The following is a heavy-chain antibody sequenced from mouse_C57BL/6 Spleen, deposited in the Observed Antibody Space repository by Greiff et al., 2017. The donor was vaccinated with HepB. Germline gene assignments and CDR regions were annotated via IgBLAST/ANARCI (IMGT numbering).Heavy chain of an antibody. Sequence: QVQLQQPGAELVKPGASVKMSCKASGYTFTSYWITWVKQRPVLGLEWIGDIYPGSGSTNFNEKCKSKATLTVDTSSSKAYMQLSSLTSEYSAGYDCARGVSSLYYWGEGTTLTVSS. CDR2: IYPGSGST. V-gene: IGHV1-55*01. CDR3: ARGVSSLYY. D-gene: IGHD1-1*01. CDR1: GYTFTSYW. J-gene: IGHJ2*01.